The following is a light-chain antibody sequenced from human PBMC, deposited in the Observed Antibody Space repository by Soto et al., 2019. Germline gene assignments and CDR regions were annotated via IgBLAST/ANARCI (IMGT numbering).Light chain of an antibody. CDR2: DNN. J-gene: IGLJ2*01. CDR3: GTWDTSLSAVV. CDR1: SSNIGKNY. Sequence: QPVLTQPPSVSAAPGQTVTISCSGSSSNIGKNYVSWYQRLPGTAPKLLIYDNNERSSGIPDRFSGSKSGTSATLGIAGLQTGDEADYYCGTWDTSLSAVVFGGGTKVTVL. V-gene: IGLV1-51*01.